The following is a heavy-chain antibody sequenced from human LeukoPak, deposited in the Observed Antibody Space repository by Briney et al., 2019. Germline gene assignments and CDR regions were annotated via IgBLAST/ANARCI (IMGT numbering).Heavy chain of an antibody. Sequence: ASVKVSCKASGYTFTGYYMHWVRQAPGKGLEWMGGFDPEDGETIYAQKFQGRVTMTEDTSTDTAYMELSSLRSEDTAVYYCATDIAVAGHLDAFDIWGQGTTVTVSS. J-gene: IGHJ3*02. CDR3: ATDIAVAGHLDAFDI. V-gene: IGHV1-24*01. CDR2: FDPEDGET. D-gene: IGHD6-19*01. CDR1: GYTFTGYY.